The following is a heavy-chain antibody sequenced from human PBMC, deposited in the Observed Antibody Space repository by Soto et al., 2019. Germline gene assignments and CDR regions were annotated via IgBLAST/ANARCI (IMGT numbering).Heavy chain of an antibody. CDR1: GFKFSNYA. J-gene: IGHJ4*02. D-gene: IGHD3-16*01. V-gene: IGHV3-23*01. CDR3: AKDRRAGGNSAFYFDF. Sequence: GGSLRLSCAASGFKFSNYAMSWVRQSPGKGLEWVSLISATGGGTYYADSVKGRFTISRDNSHNTLYLQVHSLTAEDTAVYYCAKDRRAGGNSAFYFDFWGQGAQVTVSS. CDR2: ISATGGGT.